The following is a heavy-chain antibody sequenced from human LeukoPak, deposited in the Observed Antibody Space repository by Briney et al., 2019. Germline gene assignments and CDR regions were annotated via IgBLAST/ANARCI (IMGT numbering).Heavy chain of an antibody. V-gene: IGHV1-2*02. Sequence: GASVKVSCKASGYTFTGYYMHWVRQAPGQGLEWMGWINPNSGGTNYAQKFQGRVTMTRDTSISTAYMELSRLRSDDTAVYYCARAVGATGLAYYYYYMDVWGKGTTVTVSS. D-gene: IGHD1-26*01. CDR1: GYTFTGYY. CDR3: ARAVGATGLAYYYYYMDV. J-gene: IGHJ6*03. CDR2: INPNSGGT.